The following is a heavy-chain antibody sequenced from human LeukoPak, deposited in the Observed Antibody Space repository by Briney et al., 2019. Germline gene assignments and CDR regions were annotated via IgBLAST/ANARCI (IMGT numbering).Heavy chain of an antibody. V-gene: IGHV1-2*02. CDR2: INPNSGGT. CDR3: ARGGAYYGSGSYLFDY. D-gene: IGHD3-10*01. CDR1: GYTFTSYY. J-gene: IGHJ4*02. Sequence: ASVKVSCKASGYTFTSYYMHWVRQAPGQGLEWMGWINPNSGGTNYAQKFQGRVTMTRDTSISTAYMELSRLRSDDTAVYYCARGGAYYGSGSYLFDYWGQGTLVTVSS.